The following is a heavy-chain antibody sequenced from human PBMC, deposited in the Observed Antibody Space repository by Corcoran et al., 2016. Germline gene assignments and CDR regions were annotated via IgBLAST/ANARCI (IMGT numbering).Heavy chain of an antibody. CDR3: ARGRDGYNYGSLDY. D-gene: IGHD5-12*01. Sequence: QVQLVQSGAEVKKPGTSVKVSCKASGGTFSSYAISWVRQAPGQGLEWMGGIIPIFGTANYAQKFQGRVTITAAESTSTAYMELSSLRSADTAVYYCARGRDGYNYGSLDYWGQGTLVTVSS. V-gene: IGHV1-69*01. J-gene: IGHJ4*02. CDR2: IIPIFGTA. CDR1: GGTFSSYA.